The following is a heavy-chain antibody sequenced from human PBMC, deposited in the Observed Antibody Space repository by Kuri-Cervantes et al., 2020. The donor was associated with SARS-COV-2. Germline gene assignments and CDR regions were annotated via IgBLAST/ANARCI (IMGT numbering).Heavy chain of an antibody. Sequence: LSLTCAASGFTFDDYAMHWVRQAPGKSLEWVSGISWNSGSIGYADSVKGRFTISRDNSKNTLYLQMDSLRAEDTAVYYCASQLLEEFDPWGQGTLVTVSS. CDR3: ASQLLEEFDP. V-gene: IGHV3-9*01. D-gene: IGHD2-2*01. CDR2: ISWNSGSI. J-gene: IGHJ5*02. CDR1: GFTFDDYA.